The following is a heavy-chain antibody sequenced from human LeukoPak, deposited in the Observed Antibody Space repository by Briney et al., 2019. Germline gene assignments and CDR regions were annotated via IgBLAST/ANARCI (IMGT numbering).Heavy chain of an antibody. J-gene: IGHJ4*02. CDR1: GFTFSRYW. CDR3: ARSDSSAYGNY. D-gene: IGHD3-22*01. Sequence: PGGSLRLSCAASGFTFSRYWMHWVRHAPGKGLGWVSRINSDGSSTNYADSVKGRFTISRDNAKNTLYLQMNSLRAEDTAVYYCARSDSSAYGNYWGQGTLVTVSS. V-gene: IGHV3-74*01. CDR2: INSDGSST.